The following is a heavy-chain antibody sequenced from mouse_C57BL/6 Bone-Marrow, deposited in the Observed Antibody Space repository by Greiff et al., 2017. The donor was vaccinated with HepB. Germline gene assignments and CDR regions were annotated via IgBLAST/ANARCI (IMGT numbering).Heavy chain of an antibody. V-gene: IGHV1-42*01. J-gene: IGHJ4*01. D-gene: IGHD2-5*01. CDR1: GYSFTGYY. Sequence: EVKLMESGPELVKPGASVKISCKASGYSFTGYYMNWVKQSPEKSLEWIGEINPSTGGTTYNQKFKATATLTVDKSSSTAYMQLKSLTSEDSAVYYCARSAYYSNYYAMDYWGQGTSVTVSS. CDR3: ARSAYYSNYYAMDY. CDR2: INPSTGGT.